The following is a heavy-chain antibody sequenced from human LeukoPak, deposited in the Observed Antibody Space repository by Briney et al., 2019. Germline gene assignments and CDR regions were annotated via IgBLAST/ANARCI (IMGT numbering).Heavy chain of an antibody. CDR1: GYTFTSYD. J-gene: IGHJ4*02. V-gene: IGHV1-8*01. CDR2: MNPNSGNT. CDR3: ARQGGVAAASDY. D-gene: IGHD6-13*01. Sequence: ASVKVSCKASGYTFTSYDINWVRQATGQGLEWMGWMNPNSGNTGYAQKFQGRVTMTRNTSISTAYMELSSLKASDTAMYYCARQGGVAAASDYWGQGTLVTVSS.